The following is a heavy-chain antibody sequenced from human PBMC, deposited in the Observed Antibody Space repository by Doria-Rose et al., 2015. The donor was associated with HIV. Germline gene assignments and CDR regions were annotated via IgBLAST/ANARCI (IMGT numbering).Heavy chain of an antibody. CDR2: IVSDDER. V-gene: IGHV2-26*01. Sequence: SGPVLVKPTETLTLTCTVSGVSLSSPGMGVSWIRQPPGKALEWLANIVSDDERYYKTSLQSRLTISRGTSNSQVVITMTDMDPVDTATYYCARIKSSRWYHKYYFDFWGQGTLVIVSA. D-gene: IGHD6-13*01. CDR1: GVSLSSPGMG. CDR3: ARIKSSRWYHKYYFDF. J-gene: IGHJ4*02.